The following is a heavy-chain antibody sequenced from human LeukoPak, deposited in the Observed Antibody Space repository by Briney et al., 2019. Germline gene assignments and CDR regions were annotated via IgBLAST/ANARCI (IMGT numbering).Heavy chain of an antibody. V-gene: IGHV3-30*02. D-gene: IGHD3-10*01. Sequence: GGSLRLSCVASGFTFNSYGIHWIRQAPGKGLEWVAFIRYDGSKKFYSDSVKGRFTISRDNSRNTLYLQMNSLRTDDTAVYFCAKDRPPQYDSGTYSDYWGQGTLVTVSS. CDR1: GFTFNSYG. CDR3: AKDRPPQYDSGTYSDY. J-gene: IGHJ4*02. CDR2: IRYDGSKK.